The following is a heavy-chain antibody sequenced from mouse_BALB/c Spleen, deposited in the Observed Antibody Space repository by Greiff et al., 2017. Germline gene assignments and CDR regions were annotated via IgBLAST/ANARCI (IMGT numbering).Heavy chain of an antibody. Sequence: EVQLVESGGGLVKPGGSLKLSCAASGFTFSDYYMYWVRQTPEKRLEWVATISDGGSYTYYPDSVKGRFTISRDNAKNNLYLQMSSLKSEDTAMYYCARPDDGPYFDVWGAGTTVTVSS. D-gene: IGHD2-3*01. V-gene: IGHV5-4*02. CDR2: ISDGGSYT. CDR3: ARPDDGPYFDV. CDR1: GFTFSDYY. J-gene: IGHJ1*01.